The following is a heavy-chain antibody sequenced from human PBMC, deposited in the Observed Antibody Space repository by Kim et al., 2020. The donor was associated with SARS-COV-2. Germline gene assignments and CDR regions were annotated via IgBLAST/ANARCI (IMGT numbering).Heavy chain of an antibody. CDR2: ISYDGSNK. CDR1: GFTFSSYG. J-gene: IGHJ6*02. CDR3: AKRRGVYYYYGMDV. Sequence: GGSLRLSCAASGFTFSSYGMHWVRQAPGKGLEWVAVISYDGSNKYYADSVKGRFTISRDNSKNTLYLQMNSLRAEDTAVYYCAKRRGVYYYYGMDVWGQGTTVTVSS. V-gene: IGHV3-30*18.